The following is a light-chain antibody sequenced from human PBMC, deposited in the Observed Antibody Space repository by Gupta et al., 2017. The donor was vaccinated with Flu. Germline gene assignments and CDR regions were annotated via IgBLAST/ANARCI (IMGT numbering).Light chain of an antibody. CDR2: DVS. CDR1: SSDVGGYNY. V-gene: IGLV2-11*01. Sequence: QSALTQPRSLSGSPGQSVTISCTGTSSDVGGYNYVSWYQQHPGKAPKLMIYDVSKRASGVPDRFSGSKSGNTASLTISGLQAEDEADYYCCSYAGSYTFVFGTGTKVTVL. J-gene: IGLJ1*01. CDR3: CSYAGSYTFV.